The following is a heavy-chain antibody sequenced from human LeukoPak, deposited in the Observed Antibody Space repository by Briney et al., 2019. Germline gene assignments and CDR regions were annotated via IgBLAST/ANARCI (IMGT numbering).Heavy chain of an antibody. CDR3: ARGVVLVGANGVDY. V-gene: IGHV1-2*02. J-gene: IGHJ4*02. D-gene: IGHD1-26*01. Sequence: ASVKVSCKASGYTFTGYYMHWVRQAPGQGLEWMGWINPNSGGTNYAQKFQGRVTMTRDMSTSTVYMELSSLRSEDTAVYYCARGVVLVGANGVDYWGQGTLVTVSS. CDR2: INPNSGGT. CDR1: GYTFTGYY.